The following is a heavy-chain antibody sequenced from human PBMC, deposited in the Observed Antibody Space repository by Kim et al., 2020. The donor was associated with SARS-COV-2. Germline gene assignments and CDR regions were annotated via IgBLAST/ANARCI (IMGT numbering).Heavy chain of an antibody. J-gene: IGHJ6*01. CDR2: INHRGST. CDR1: GGSFSGHY. CDR3: ARGQEDIVVVIAMQYYYY. D-gene: IGHD2-21*01. V-gene: IGHV4-34*01. Sequence: SETLSLTCAVYGGSFSGHYWSWIRQPPGKGLEWIGEINHRGSTNYNPSLKNRVTISVDTSKNQFFLKLSTVPAADTAVDYCARGQEDIVVVIAMQYYYY.